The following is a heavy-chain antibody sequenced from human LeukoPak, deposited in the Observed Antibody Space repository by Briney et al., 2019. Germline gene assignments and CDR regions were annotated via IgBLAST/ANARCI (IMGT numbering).Heavy chain of an antibody. CDR1: GGSISSGGDY. V-gene: IGHV4-31*03. Sequence: SQTLSLTCTVSGGSISSGGDYWSWIRQHPGKGLEWIGYISYSGTTYYNPSLKSRITISLDTSKNQFSLELSSVTAADTAVYYCARAAWRGTNSRDAFDIWGLGTVVTVSS. D-gene: IGHD4/OR15-4a*01. J-gene: IGHJ3*02. CDR2: ISYSGTT. CDR3: ARAAWRGTNSRDAFDI.